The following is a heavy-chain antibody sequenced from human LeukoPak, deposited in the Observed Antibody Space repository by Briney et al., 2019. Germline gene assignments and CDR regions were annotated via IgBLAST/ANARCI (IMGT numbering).Heavy chain of an antibody. CDR1: GYTFTGYY. Sequence: ASVKVSCKASGYTFTGYYMHWVRQAPGQGLEWMGWINPNSGGTNYAQKFQGRVTMTRDTSISTAYMELSRLRSDDTAVYYCARDRGGILTGYPDAFDIWGQGTMVTVSS. V-gene: IGHV1-2*02. D-gene: IGHD3-9*01. J-gene: IGHJ3*02. CDR3: ARDRGGILTGYPDAFDI. CDR2: INPNSGGT.